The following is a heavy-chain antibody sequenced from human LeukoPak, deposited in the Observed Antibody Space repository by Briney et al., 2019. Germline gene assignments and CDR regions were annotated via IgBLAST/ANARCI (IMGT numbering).Heavy chain of an antibody. Sequence: SETLSLTCTVSGGPISTYYWSWFRQHPGEGLQWIGDIFSTGSTDYNASLRSRVTISVDTSTTQFSLMLTSVAAAATAVSYCASTRGHSYRWGAFDIWSQGTMVTV. D-gene: IGHD5-18*01. CDR2: IFSTGST. V-gene: IGHV4-4*09. CDR3: ASTRGHSYRWGAFDI. CDR1: GGPISTYY. J-gene: IGHJ3*02.